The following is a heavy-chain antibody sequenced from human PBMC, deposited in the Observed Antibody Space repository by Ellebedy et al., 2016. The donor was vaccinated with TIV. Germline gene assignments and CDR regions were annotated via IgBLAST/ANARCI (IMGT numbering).Heavy chain of an antibody. CDR3: VRYIFTAPGYGMDV. V-gene: IGHV3-7*03. CDR1: GFNLRSFW. J-gene: IGHJ6*02. CDR2: VKEDGNEK. D-gene: IGHD1-14*01. Sequence: GESLKISCATSGFNLRSFWMSWVRQAPGKGLEWVANVKEDGNEKYYVDSEKGRFTISRDNAKNSLYLQMNSLSAEDTAVYFCVRYIFTAPGYGMDVWGQGTTVTVTS.